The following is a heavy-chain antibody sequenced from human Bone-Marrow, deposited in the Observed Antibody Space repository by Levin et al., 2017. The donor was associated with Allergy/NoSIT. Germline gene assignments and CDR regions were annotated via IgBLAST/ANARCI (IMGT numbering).Heavy chain of an antibody. Sequence: GESLKISCAVSGFTVGNNYMHWVRQAPGKGLEWVCLIYSRGSTAYADSVKGRFTISRDSSQNMVYLQMSRLRVEDTAVYYCARAGGGMAAAGTFYYGMDVWGQGTTVTVSS. CDR2: IYSRGST. CDR1: GFTVGNNY. J-gene: IGHJ6*02. V-gene: IGHV3-53*01. CDR3: ARAGGGMAAAGTFYYGMDV. D-gene: IGHD6-13*01.